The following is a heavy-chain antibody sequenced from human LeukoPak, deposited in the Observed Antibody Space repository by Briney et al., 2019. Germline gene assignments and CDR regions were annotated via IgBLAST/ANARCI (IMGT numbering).Heavy chain of an antibody. CDR2: IYRGGSI. J-gene: IGHJ4*02. Sequence: GGSLRLSCAASGFTVSNNYMSWVRQAPGKGLEWVSVIYRGGSIYYADSVKGRFIISRDNSKNTLDLQMNSLRAEDTAVYFCARVGYSSGSYYCDYWGQGTLVTVSS. V-gene: IGHV3-66*01. CDR1: GFTVSNNY. D-gene: IGHD5-18*01. CDR3: ARVGYSSGSYYCDY.